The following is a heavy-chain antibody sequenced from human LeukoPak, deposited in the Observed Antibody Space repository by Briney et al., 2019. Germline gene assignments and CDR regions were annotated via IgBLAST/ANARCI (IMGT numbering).Heavy chain of an antibody. J-gene: IGHJ4*02. CDR2: INWNGGST. V-gene: IGHV3-20*04. CDR1: GFAFDDYG. CDR3: AKDTTVNFPFRGYFDY. Sequence: RAGGSLRLSCAASGFAFDDYGMSWVRQAPGKGLEWASGINWNGGSTGYADSVKGRFTISRDNSKNTLYLQMNSLRAEDTPVYYCAKDTTVNFPFRGYFDYWGQGTLVTVSS. D-gene: IGHD4-17*01.